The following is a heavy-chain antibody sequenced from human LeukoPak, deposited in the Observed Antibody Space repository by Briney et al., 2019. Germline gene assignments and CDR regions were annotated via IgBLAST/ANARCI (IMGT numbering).Heavy chain of an antibody. CDR1: GFTFSSYS. CDR3: ARAGATIRFDY. Sequence: PGGSLRLSCAASGFTFSSYSMNWVRQAPGKGLEWVSSISSSSYIYYADSVKGRFTISRDNAKNSLYLQMNSLRAEDTAVYYCARAGATIRFDYWGQGTLVTVSS. CDR2: ISSSSYI. D-gene: IGHD1-26*01. V-gene: IGHV3-21*01. J-gene: IGHJ4*02.